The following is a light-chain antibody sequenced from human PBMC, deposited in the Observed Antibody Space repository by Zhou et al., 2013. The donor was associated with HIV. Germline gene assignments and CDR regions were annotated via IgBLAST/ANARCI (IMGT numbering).Light chain of an antibody. CDR2: GSY. CDR1: QRITTS. V-gene: IGKV1-39*01. J-gene: IGKJ5*01. CDR3: QQGFNLPFT. Sequence: DIQMTQSPSSLSASVGDRVTITCRASQRITTSLNWYQKKLGRAPKLLIYGSYTLTSGAPSRFSGSGSGTDFTLTISSLQPEDSATYYCQQGFNLPFTFGQGTRLEIK.